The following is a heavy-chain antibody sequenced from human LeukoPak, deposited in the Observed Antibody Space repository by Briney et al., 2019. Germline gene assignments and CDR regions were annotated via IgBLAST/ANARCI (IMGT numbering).Heavy chain of an antibody. CDR1: GFTFSSYT. CDR3: ARDGGSAWFLDY. V-gene: IGHV3-48*04. CDR2: ISSSGNTT. Sequence: GGSLRLSCAASGFTFSSYTMNWVRQAPGKGLEWVSYISSSGNTTKNADSVKGRFTITRDNAKNSLYLQMNSLRAEDTAAYYCARDGGSAWFLDYWGQGTLVTVSS. D-gene: IGHD6-19*01. J-gene: IGHJ4*02.